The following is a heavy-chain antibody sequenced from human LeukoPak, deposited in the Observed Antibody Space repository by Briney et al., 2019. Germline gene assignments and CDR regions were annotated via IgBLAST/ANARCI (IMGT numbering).Heavy chain of an antibody. J-gene: IGHJ6*03. V-gene: IGHV5-51*01. Sequence: GEALEISFKGSWYPFTSYWIGWGRPGPGKGVGWRGIIFPGDSYTRFSPSLQGQVPISADKSISTAYLQWSSLKASDTAIFYLARRCYSPFNYYMDVWGKGTTVTVSS. D-gene: IGHD2-15*01. CDR2: IFPGDSYT. CDR3: ARRCYSPFNYYMDV. CDR1: WYPFTSYW.